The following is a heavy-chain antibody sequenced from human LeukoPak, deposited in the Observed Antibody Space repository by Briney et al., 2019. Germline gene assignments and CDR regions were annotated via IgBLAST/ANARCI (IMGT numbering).Heavy chain of an antibody. CDR2: IYPGDSDT. D-gene: IGHD6-13*01. V-gene: IGHV5-51*01. CDR1: GYSFTSYW. J-gene: IGHJ6*03. CDR3: ARLAAAGKVNYYYYYMDV. Sequence: GESLKISCKGSGYSFTSYWIGWVRQMPGKGLEWMGIIYPGDSDTRYSPAFQGQVTISDDKSISTAYLQWSSLKASDTAMYYCARLAAAGKVNYYYYYMDVWGKGTTVTVSS.